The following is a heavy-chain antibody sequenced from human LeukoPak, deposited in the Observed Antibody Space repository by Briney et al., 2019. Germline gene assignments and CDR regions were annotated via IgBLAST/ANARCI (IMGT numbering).Heavy chain of an antibody. J-gene: IGHJ4*02. Sequence: PGGSLRLSCAASGFPFDKYAMYWVRQAPGKGLEWVALISNVGNSQYYTDSVKGRFTISRDNSENTIYLQMNSLRAADTAMYYCATTVFPYSSSWLTAYWGQGTLVTVSS. CDR2: ISNVGNSQ. D-gene: IGHD6-13*01. CDR1: GFPFDKYA. CDR3: ATTVFPYSSSWLTAY. V-gene: IGHV3-30-3*02.